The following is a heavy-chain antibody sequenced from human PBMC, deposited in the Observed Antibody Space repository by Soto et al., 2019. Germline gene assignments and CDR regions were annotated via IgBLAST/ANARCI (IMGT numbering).Heavy chain of an antibody. D-gene: IGHD5-12*01. J-gene: IGHJ6*02. V-gene: IGHV4-30-4*01. CDR2: IYYSGST. Sequence: PSETLSLTCTVSGGSISSGDYYWSWIRQHPGKGLEWIGYIYYSGSTYYNPSLKSRVTISVDTSKNQFSLKLSSVTAADTAVYYCARAVDIVATIGYYYYGMDVWGQGTTVT. CDR3: ARAVDIVATIGYYYYGMDV. CDR1: GGSISSGDYY.